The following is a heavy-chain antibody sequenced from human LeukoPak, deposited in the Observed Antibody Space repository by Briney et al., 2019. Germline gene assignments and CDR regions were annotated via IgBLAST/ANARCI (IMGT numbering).Heavy chain of an antibody. V-gene: IGHV1-2*02. CDR3: ARGPRYGDSGYDLGPY. J-gene: IGHJ4*02. CDR1: GYTFTSYY. D-gene: IGHD5-12*01. CDR2: INPNSGGS. Sequence: ASVKVSCKASGYTFTSYYIHWMRQAPGQGLEWVGWINPNSGGSHYARRFQGRVTMTSDTSINTGYMELTSLTTDDTAVYYCARGPRYGDSGYDLGPYWGQGTLVTVSS.